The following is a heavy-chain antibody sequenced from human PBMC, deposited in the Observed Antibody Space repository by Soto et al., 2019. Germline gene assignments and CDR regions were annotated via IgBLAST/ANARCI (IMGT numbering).Heavy chain of an antibody. CDR2: ISNSSSYI. CDR1: GFTFSSYS. D-gene: IGHD2-2*01. V-gene: IGHV3-21*01. Sequence: EVQLVESGGGLVKPGGSLRLSCAASGFTFSSYSMNWVRQAPRKGLEWVSSISNSSSYIYYADSVKGRLTSSRDKAKNLLYLQMNSLRAEDTAVYYWARTPRFLGDCSSSSCSYGMDVWGQGTTVTVSS. J-gene: IGHJ6*02. CDR3: ARTPRFLGDCSSSSCSYGMDV.